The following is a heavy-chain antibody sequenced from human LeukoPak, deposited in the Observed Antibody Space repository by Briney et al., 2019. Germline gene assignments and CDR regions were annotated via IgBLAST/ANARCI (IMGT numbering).Heavy chain of an antibody. CDR1: GYALTDLS. CDR3: ATKVGATWEAFDI. V-gene: IGHV1-24*01. Sequence: GASVKVSCKVSGYALTDLSMHWVRQAPGKGLEWMGGFDPEDGETIYAQKFQGRVTMTEDTSTDTAYMELSSLRSEDTAVYYCATKVGATWEAFDIWGQGTMVTVSS. J-gene: IGHJ3*02. CDR2: FDPEDGET. D-gene: IGHD1-26*01.